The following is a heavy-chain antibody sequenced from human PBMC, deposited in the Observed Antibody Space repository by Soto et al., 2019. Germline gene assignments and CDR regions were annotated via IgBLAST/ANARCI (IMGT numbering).Heavy chain of an antibody. CDR2: ISAYNGNT. Sequence: ASVKVSCKASGYTFTSYGISWVRQAPGQGLEWMGWISAYNGNTNYAQKLQGRVTMTTDTSTSTAYMELRSLRSDDTAVYYCARGDYIWGSYRYTGDYWGQGTLVTSPQ. CDR3: ARGDYIWGSYRYTGDY. J-gene: IGHJ4*02. CDR1: GYTFTSYG. V-gene: IGHV1-18*01. D-gene: IGHD3-16*02.